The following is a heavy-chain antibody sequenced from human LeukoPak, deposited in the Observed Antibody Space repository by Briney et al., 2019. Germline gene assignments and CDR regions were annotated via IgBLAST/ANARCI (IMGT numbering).Heavy chain of an antibody. CDR3: ARVQNLYYYYGMDV. Sequence: PSETLSLTCIVSGGSISSGDYYWRWIRQLPGKGLEGIGYVFYSGGTYYNPSLKSRVTISHFSLKLSSVTAADTAVYYCARVQNLYYYYGMDVWGQGTTVTVSS. CDR2: VFYSGGT. J-gene: IGHJ6*02. V-gene: IGHV4-31*03. CDR1: GGSISSGDYY. D-gene: IGHD1-14*01.